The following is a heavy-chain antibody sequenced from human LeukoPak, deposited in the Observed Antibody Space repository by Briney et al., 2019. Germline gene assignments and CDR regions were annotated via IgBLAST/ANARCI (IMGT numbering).Heavy chain of an antibody. Sequence: GGSLRLSCAASGFTFSNYAMSWVRQAPGKGLEWVSAISDSSGNTYCAGSVKGRFTISRDNSKNTLYLQMNSLRAEDTAVYYCAKDQPSCGTTKSCYTGNFDYWGQGTLVTVSS. CDR1: GFTFSNYA. D-gene: IGHD2-2*02. J-gene: IGHJ4*02. CDR3: AKDQPSCGTTKSCYTGNFDY. V-gene: IGHV3-23*01. CDR2: ISDSSGNT.